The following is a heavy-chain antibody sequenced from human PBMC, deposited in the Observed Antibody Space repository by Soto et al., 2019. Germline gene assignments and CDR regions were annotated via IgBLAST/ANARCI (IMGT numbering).Heavy chain of an antibody. Sequence: QVQLVQSGAEVKKPGASVKVSCKASGYTFTSYDINWVRQATGQELEWMGWMNPNSGNTVYAQKFQRRVTMTSNTSRRTAYMELRSLSSEDTAGYYFARSTNDYGDLHWGQGPLVTVSS. V-gene: IGHV1-8*01. CDR3: ARSTNDYGDLH. J-gene: IGHJ4*02. CDR2: MNPNSGNT. CDR1: GYTFTSYD. D-gene: IGHD4-17*01.